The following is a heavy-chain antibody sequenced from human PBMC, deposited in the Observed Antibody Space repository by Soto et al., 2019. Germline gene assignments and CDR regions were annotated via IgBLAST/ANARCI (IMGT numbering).Heavy chain of an antibody. Sequence: QVQLVQSGPEVKKPGASVKVSCKASGYRFNNYGVNWVRQAPGQGLEWMGWISTYNGNTDYGQRFQGRVTMTTDISTSTAYMEVRSLTSDDTAIYYCATTTSSYGGRPSSYWGQGTLVSVSS. CDR3: ATTTSSYGGRPSSY. D-gene: IGHD5-12*01. J-gene: IGHJ4*02. V-gene: IGHV1-18*01. CDR2: ISTYNGNT. CDR1: GYRFNNYG.